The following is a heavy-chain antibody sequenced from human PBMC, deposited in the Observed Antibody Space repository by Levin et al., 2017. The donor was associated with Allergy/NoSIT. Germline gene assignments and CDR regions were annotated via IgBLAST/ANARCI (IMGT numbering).Heavy chain of an antibody. CDR3: AKAPSPVVDYAYGPNFDY. Sequence: GGSLRLSCAASGFTFSSYAMSWVRQAPGKGLEWVSAISGSGGSTYYADSVKGRFTISRDNSKNTLYLQMNSLRAEDTAVYYCAKAPSPVVDYAYGPNFDYWGQGTLVTVSS. V-gene: IGHV3-23*01. CDR1: GFTFSSYA. D-gene: IGHD4-17*01. CDR2: ISGSGGST. J-gene: IGHJ4*02.